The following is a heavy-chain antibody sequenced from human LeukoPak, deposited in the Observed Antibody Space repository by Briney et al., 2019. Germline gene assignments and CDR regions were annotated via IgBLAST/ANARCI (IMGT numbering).Heavy chain of an antibody. CDR2: IIPILGIA. V-gene: IGHV1-69*04. CDR3: ARDPRSARGDGAFDY. Sequence: GASVKVSCKASGGTFSSYAISWVRQAPGQGLEWMGRIIPILGIANYAQKFQGRVTITADKSTSTAYMELSSLRSEDTAVYYCARDPRSARGDGAFDYWGQGTLVTVSS. CDR1: GGTFSSYA. J-gene: IGHJ4*02. D-gene: IGHD6-25*01.